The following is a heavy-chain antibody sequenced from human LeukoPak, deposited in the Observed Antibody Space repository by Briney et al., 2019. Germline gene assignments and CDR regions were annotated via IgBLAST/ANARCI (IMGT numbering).Heavy chain of an antibody. CDR2: ISSSSPTI. CDR3: ARDGGGGPFDY. J-gene: IGHJ4*02. CDR1: GLTVSSNS. V-gene: IGHV3-48*01. D-gene: IGHD3-3*01. Sequence: GGCLRLSRAASGLTVSSNSMDWVRQEPGGGKEWVSYISSSSPTISYAASVKGRFTISRDNAKNSLYLQMNSPRAEDTAVYYCARDGGGGPFDYWGQGTLVTASS.